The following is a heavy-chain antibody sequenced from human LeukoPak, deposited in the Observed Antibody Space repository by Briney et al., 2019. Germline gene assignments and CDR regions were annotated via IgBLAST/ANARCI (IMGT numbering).Heavy chain of an antibody. D-gene: IGHD3-16*01. CDR3: TRGGGYFDY. Sequence: PGGSLRLSCAASGFTFSHYSMNWVRQAPGKGLEWVSSISASSSFIYYADSLKGRFTISRDNAKNSLYLQMNSLRAEDTAVYYCTRGGGYFDYWGQGTLVTVSS. CDR2: ISASSSFI. V-gene: IGHV3-21*01. CDR1: GFTFSHYS. J-gene: IGHJ4*02.